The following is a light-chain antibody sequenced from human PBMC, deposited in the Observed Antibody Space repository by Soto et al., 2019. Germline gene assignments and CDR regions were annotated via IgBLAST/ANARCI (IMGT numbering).Light chain of an antibody. CDR3: QQSYRNPRT. CDR1: QGISSY. V-gene: IGKV1-9*01. Sequence: DIQLTQSPSFLSASVGDRVTITCRASQGISSYLAWYQHKPGKAPKLLIYAASTLQSGVPSRFSGSGFATDFTLTISSLQPEDFATYYCQQSYRNPRTFGLGTKVDIK. CDR2: AAS. J-gene: IGKJ1*01.